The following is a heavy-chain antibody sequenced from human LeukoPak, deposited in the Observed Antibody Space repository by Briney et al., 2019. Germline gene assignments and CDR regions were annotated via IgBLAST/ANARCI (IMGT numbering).Heavy chain of an antibody. J-gene: IGHJ4*02. Sequence: SETLSLTCAVYGGSFSGYYWSWLRQPPGKGLEWIGEINHSGSTNYNPSLKSRATISVDTSKNQFSLKLSSVTAADTAVYYCARKVVVVAGYNYWGQGTLVTVSS. D-gene: IGHD2-15*01. V-gene: IGHV4-34*01. CDR2: INHSGST. CDR1: GGSFSGYY. CDR3: ARKVVVVAGYNY.